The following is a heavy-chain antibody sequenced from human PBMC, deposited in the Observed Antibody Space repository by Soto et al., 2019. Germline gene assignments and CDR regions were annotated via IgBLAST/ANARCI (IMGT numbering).Heavy chain of an antibody. CDR2: IKSKTDGGST. CDR3: AKDLYGSGWNVDY. Sequence: GGSLRLSCAASGFTFSNTWMNWVRQAPGTGPEWVGRIKSKTDGGSTYYADSVKGRFTISRDNSKNTLYLQMNSLRAEDTAVYYCAKDLYGSGWNVDYWGQGTLVTVSS. V-gene: IGHV3-15*01. D-gene: IGHD6-19*01. CDR1: GFTFSNTW. J-gene: IGHJ4*02.